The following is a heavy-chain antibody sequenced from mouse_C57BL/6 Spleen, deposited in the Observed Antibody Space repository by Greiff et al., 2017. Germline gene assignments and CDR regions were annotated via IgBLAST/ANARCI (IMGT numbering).Heavy chain of an antibody. CDR1: GFTFSDYG. CDR2: ISSGSSTI. J-gene: IGHJ2*01. Sequence: DVMLVESGGGLVKPGGSLKLSCAASGFTFSDYGMHWVRQAPEKGLEWVAYISSGSSTIYYADTVKGRFTISRDNAKNTLFLQMTSLRSEDTAMDYCACTNWDSYYFDYWGQGTTLTVSS. CDR3: ACTNWDSYYFDY. V-gene: IGHV5-17*01. D-gene: IGHD4-1*02.